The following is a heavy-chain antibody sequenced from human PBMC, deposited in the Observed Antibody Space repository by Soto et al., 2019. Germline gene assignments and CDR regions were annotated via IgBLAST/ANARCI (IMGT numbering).Heavy chain of an antibody. J-gene: IGHJ4*02. Sequence: EVQLVESGGGLVKPGESLRLSCAASGFTFTNAWMNWVRQAPGEGPEWVGRVKTKADGGTTDYAAPAKGRFTISRDDSINTVYLQMNSLKIEDTAVYYCTSRIKTTTDYCGQGALVTVSS. CDR3: TSRIKTTTDY. CDR1: GFTFTNAW. D-gene: IGHD1-1*01. CDR2: VKTKADGGTT. V-gene: IGHV3-15*07.